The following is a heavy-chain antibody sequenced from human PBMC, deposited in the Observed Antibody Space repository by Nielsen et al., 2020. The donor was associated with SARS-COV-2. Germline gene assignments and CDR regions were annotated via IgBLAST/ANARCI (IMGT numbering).Heavy chain of an antibody. CDR1: GFTFSSYG. V-gene: IGHV3-30*03. D-gene: IGHD3-22*01. J-gene: IGHJ4*02. CDR2: ISYDGRDQ. Sequence: GESLKISCVVSGFTFSSYGMHWVRQAPGKGLEWVSLISYDGRDQNYADSVKGRFTISRDNSKNILYLQMNNLKPDDTAVYYCARFDRSFDGFYPIDYWGQGTQVTVSS. CDR3: ARFDRSFDGFYPIDY.